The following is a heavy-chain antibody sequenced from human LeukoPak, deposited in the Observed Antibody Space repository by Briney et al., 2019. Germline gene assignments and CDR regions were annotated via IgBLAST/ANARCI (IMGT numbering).Heavy chain of an antibody. CDR1: GFTFSTYS. D-gene: IGHD1-26*01. J-gene: IGHJ6*03. CDR3: ARAYSGSYGLGYYMDV. CDR2: ISSSSSYI. Sequence: PGGSLRLSCAASGFTFSTYSMRWVRQAPGKGLEWVSSISSSSSYIYYADSVKGRFTISRDNAKKSLYLQMNSLRAEDTAVYYCARAYSGSYGLGYYMDVWGKGTTVTISS. V-gene: IGHV3-21*01.